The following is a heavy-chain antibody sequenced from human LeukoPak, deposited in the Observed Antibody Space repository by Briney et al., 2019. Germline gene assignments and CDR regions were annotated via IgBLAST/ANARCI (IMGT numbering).Heavy chain of an antibody. CDR1: GYSFTSCW. Sequence: GESLKISCKGSGYSFTSCWIGWVRQMPGKGLEWMGIIYPGDSDTRYSPSFQGQVTISADKSISTAYLQWSSLKASDTAMYYCARLGGEVSRTNYYDSSGYPYWGQGTLVTVSS. V-gene: IGHV5-51*01. J-gene: IGHJ4*02. D-gene: IGHD3-22*01. CDR3: ARLGGEVSRTNYYDSSGYPY. CDR2: IYPGDSDT.